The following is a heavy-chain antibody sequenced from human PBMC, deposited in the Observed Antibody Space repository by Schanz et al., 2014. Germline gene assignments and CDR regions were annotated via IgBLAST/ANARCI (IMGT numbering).Heavy chain of an antibody. V-gene: IGHV3-48*01. J-gene: IGHJ6*03. Sequence: DLVESGGGFIQRGESLRLSCSASGFSFSGYSMNWVRQAPGKGLEWLSYIDGKSTTVYYADSVKGRFTVARDNARNSLYLRMNTVGAEDTAVYCCARGGDRFYHNYYIDDWGKGTTVTVSS. CDR1: GFSFSGYS. D-gene: IGHD4-17*01. CDR2: IDGKSTTV. CDR3: ARGGDRFYHNYYIDD.